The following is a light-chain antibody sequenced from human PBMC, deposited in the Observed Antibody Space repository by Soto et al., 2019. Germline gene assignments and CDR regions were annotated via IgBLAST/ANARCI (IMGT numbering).Light chain of an antibody. CDR2: DVS. Sequence: QSALTQPRSVSGSPGQSVTISCTGTSSDVGAYNSVSWYQQHPGQAPQLIIYDVSKRPSGVPDRNSASKSGNTASLTISGLQAEDEAEYYCLSYAGSYIYVFGTGTKLTVL. CDR3: LSYAGSYIYV. V-gene: IGLV2-11*01. CDR1: SSDVGAYNS. J-gene: IGLJ1*01.